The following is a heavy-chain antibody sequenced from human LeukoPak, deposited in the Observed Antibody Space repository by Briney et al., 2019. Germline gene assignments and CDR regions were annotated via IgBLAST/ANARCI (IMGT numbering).Heavy chain of an antibody. CDR1: GGSISSYY. Sequence: SETLSLTCNVSGGSISSYYWSWIQQPPGKGLEWIGYIYYGRSTTYNPSLKSRVTISVDTSKNQFSLKLSSVTAADTAVYYCARDTQDYGMDVWGQGTTVTVSS. CDR3: ARDTQDYGMDV. V-gene: IGHV4-59*01. J-gene: IGHJ6*02. CDR2: IYYGRST.